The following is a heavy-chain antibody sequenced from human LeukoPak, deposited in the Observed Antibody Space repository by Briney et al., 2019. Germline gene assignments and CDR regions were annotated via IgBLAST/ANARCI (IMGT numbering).Heavy chain of an antibody. CDR1: GFTFSSYA. D-gene: IGHD3-10*01. V-gene: IGHV3-30*04. CDR3: AKGSGNGYGSGPFDY. J-gene: IGHJ4*02. CDR2: ISYDGSNK. Sequence: GGSLRLSCAASGFTFSSYAMHWVRQAPGTGLEWVALISYDGSNKYYADSVKGRFTISRDNSKNTVSLQMSSLRAEDTALYYCAKGSGNGYGSGPFDYWGQGTLVTVSS.